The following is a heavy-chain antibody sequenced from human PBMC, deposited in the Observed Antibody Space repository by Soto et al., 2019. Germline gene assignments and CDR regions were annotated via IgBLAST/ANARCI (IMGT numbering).Heavy chain of an antibody. CDR2: IYYSGSA. Sequence: SETLSLTCTVSGASINSGDYYWSWIRQHPGKGLEWIGCIYYSGSAFYKSSLKSRVTISVDTSKNQFSLRLSFVTTADTAVYYCARGRYIWNDGRYFDNWSQGTLVTVSS. V-gene: IGHV4-31*03. CDR1: GASINSGDYY. J-gene: IGHJ4*02. D-gene: IGHD1-20*01. CDR3: ARGRYIWNDGRYFDN.